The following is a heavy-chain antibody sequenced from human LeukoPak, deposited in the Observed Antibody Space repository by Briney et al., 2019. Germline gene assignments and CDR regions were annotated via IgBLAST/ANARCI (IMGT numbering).Heavy chain of an antibody. V-gene: IGHV1-69*06. J-gene: IGHJ4*02. CDR2: IIPIFGTT. Sequence: SVKVSCKASGGTFSNYAITWVRQAPGQGLEWMGGIIPIFGTTTYAQKFQGRVTITADKSTSTAYMELSSLRSEDTAVYYCARGAQGYSLSNGPDYWGQGTLVTISS. D-gene: IGHD5-18*01. CDR3: ARGAQGYSLSNGPDY. CDR1: GGTFSNYA.